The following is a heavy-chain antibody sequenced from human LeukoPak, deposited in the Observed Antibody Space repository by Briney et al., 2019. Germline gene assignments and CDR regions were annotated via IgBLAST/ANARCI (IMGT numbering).Heavy chain of an antibody. CDR3: ARDSTTVAGSDYLDY. V-gene: IGHV3-72*01. D-gene: IGHD6-19*01. CDR1: GFTFSDHF. Sequence: GGSLRLSCAASGFTFSDHFMDWARQAPGKGLEWVGRIRKRPNSYTTEYAASVQGRFAISRDDSKNSLYLQMNSLKTEDTAVYYCARDSTTVAGSDYLDYWGQGTQVTISS. J-gene: IGHJ4*02. CDR2: IRKRPNSYTT.